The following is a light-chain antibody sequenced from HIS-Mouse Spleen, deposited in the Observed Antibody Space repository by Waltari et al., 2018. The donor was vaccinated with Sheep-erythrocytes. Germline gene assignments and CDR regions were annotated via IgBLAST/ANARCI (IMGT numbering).Light chain of an antibody. CDR1: SSSVGGYNY. CDR3: CSYAGSYNHV. CDR2: DVS. J-gene: IGLJ1*01. Sequence: QSALTQPRSVSGSPGPSVTISCTGTSSSVGGYNYFPWYQQHPGKAPKLMIYDVSKRPSGVPDRFSGSKSGNTASLTISGLQAEDEADYYCCSYAGSYNHVFATGTKVTVL. V-gene: IGLV2-11*01.